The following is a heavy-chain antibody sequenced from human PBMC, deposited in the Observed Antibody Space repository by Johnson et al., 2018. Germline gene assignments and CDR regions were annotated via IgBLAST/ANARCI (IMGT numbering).Heavy chain of an antibody. J-gene: IGHJ6*02. CDR3: VRDTLEPFGMDV. CDR1: GFIFINYN. V-gene: IGHV3-21*06. Sequence: VQLVQSGGGLVKPGGTLRLSCSASGFIFINYNMNWVRQAPGKGLDLVSSISSGSGYIDYSDSVKGRFPISRANGKNALYLQMDGLRAEDTAVYYCVRDTLEPFGMDVWGQGTTVIVSS. CDR2: ISSGSGYI. D-gene: IGHD1-1*01.